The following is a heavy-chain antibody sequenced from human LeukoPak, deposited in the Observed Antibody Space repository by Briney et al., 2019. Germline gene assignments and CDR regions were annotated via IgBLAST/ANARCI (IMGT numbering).Heavy chain of an antibody. J-gene: IGHJ4*02. D-gene: IGHD2-8*01. CDR3: ARGPTNGQAFDY. Sequence: DSVKGRFTISRDNAKNSLYLQMNSLRAEDTAVYYCARGPTNGQAFDYWGQGTLVGVSS. V-gene: IGHV3-7*01.